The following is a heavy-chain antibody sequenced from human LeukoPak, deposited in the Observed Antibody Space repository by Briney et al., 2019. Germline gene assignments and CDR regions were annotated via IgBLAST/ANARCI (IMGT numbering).Heavy chain of an antibody. D-gene: IGHD2-2*01. CDR3: VSFYETY. J-gene: IGHJ4*02. Sequence: GGSLRLSCAASGNYWMHWVRQAPGKGLVWVSHINSDGSWTSYADSVKGRFTISKDNAKNAVYLQMNNLRAEDTAVYYCVSFYETYWGRGTLVTVSS. V-gene: IGHV3-74*01. CDR1: GNYW. CDR2: INSDGSWT.